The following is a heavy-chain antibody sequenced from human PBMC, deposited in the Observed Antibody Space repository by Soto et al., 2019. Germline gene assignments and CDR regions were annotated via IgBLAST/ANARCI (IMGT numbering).Heavy chain of an antibody. CDR3: AREASIYVDTAMVIDYFDY. CDR1: GGTFSSYA. D-gene: IGHD5-18*01. J-gene: IGHJ4*02. CDR2: IIPIFGTA. Sequence: ASVKVSCKASGGTFSSYAISWVRQAPGQGLEWMGGIIPIFGTANYAQKFQGRVTITADKSTSTAYMELSSLRSEDTAVYYCAREASIYVDTAMVIDYFDYWGQGTLVTVSS. V-gene: IGHV1-69*06.